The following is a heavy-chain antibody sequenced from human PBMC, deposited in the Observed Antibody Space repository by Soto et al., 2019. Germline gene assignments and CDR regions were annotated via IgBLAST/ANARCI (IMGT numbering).Heavy chain of an antibody. CDR1: GFTLSSYA. Sequence: QVQLVESGGGVVQPGRSLRLSCAASGFTLSSYAMHWVRQAPGKGLEWVAVISYDGSNKYYADSVKGRFTISRDNSKITLYLQMNSLRAEDTAVYYCARDIDFVAAPHHCMDVWGQGTTVTVSS. V-gene: IGHV3-30-3*01. J-gene: IGHJ6*02. CDR2: ISYDGSNK. D-gene: IGHD6-6*01. CDR3: ARDIDFVAAPHHCMDV.